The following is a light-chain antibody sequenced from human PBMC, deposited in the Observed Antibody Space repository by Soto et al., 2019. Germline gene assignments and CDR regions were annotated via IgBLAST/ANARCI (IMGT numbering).Light chain of an antibody. J-gene: IGLJ1*01. V-gene: IGLV2-23*01. Sequence: QSALTQPPSASGSPGQSVTISCTGTSSDVGGYKFVSWYQQHPGKAPKLMIYEGSKRPSGVSNRFSGSKSGNTASLTISGLQAEDEADYYCCSYAGSSTYVFGTGTKVTVL. CDR1: SSDVGGYKF. CDR3: CSYAGSSTYV. CDR2: EGS.